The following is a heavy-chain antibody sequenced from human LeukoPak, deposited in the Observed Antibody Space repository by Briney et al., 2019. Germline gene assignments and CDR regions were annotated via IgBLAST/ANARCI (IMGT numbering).Heavy chain of an antibody. Sequence: GGSLRLSCAVSGFPFSSYTLSWVRQAPRKGLEWVSAISGSGTHTYYSGSVKGRFTISRDNPKNTLYLQMNSLRAEDTAIYYCAKERQTGDYFTSDFWGQGTLVTVSS. CDR1: GFPFSSYT. V-gene: IGHV3-23*01. CDR2: ISGSGTHT. D-gene: IGHD4-17*01. CDR3: AKERQTGDYFTSDF. J-gene: IGHJ4*02.